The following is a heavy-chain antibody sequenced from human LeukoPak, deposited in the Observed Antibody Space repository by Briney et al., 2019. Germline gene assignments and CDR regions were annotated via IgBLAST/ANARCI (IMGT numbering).Heavy chain of an antibody. D-gene: IGHD3-16*01. V-gene: IGHV4-39*02. CDR1: GGSISSSSYY. CDR2: IYYSGST. Sequence: SETLSLTCTVSGGSISSSSYYWGWIRQPSGKGLEWIGSIYYSGSTYYNPSLKSRVTISVDTSKNQFSLKLSSVTAADTAVYYCARDTLTGGFDYWGQGTLVTVSS. J-gene: IGHJ4*02. CDR3: ARDTLTGGFDY.